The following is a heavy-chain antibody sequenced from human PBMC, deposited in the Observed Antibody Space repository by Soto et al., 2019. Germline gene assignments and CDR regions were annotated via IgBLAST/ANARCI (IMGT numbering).Heavy chain of an antibody. CDR2: INYSERT. CDR1: RGSFSGYY. V-gene: IGHV4-34*01. J-gene: IGHJ4*02. Sequence: SETLSLTCAVYRGSFSGYYWSWIRQPPGMGLEWLGEINYSERTNYNPSLKSRVTISADTSKNQFSLNLSSVTAADTAVYYCARGSRGSFSPFDYWGQGTQVTVSS. CDR3: ARGSRGSFSPFDY. D-gene: IGHD1-26*01.